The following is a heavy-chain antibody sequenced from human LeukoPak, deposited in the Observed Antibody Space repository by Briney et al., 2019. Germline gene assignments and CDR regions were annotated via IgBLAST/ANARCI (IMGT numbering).Heavy chain of an antibody. CDR1: GYTFTGYA. Sequence: GASVKVSCKASGYTFTGYAMNWVRQAPGQGLEWMGWISAYNGNTNYAQKLQGRVTMTTDTSTSTAYMELRSLRSDDTAVYYCARDRTPFVVAASDYFDYWGQGTLVTVSS. J-gene: IGHJ4*02. CDR3: ARDRTPFVVAASDYFDY. V-gene: IGHV1-18*01. D-gene: IGHD2-15*01. CDR2: ISAYNGNT.